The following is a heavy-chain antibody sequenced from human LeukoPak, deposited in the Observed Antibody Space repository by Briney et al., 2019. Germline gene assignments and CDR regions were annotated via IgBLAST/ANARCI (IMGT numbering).Heavy chain of an antibody. D-gene: IGHD2-15*01. CDR2: ISGSGGST. Sequence: GGSLRLSCAASGFTFSSYGMHWVRQAPGKGLEWVSAISGSGGSTYYADSVKGRFTISRDNSKNTLYLQMNSLRAEDTAVYYCAKVWGYCSGGSCYSVYYYGMDVWGQGTTVTVSS. CDR1: GFTFSSYG. CDR3: AKVWGYCSGGSCYSVYYYGMDV. J-gene: IGHJ6*02. V-gene: IGHV3-23*01.